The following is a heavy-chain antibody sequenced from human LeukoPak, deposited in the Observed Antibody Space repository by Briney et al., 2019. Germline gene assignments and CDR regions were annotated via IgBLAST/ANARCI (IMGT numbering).Heavy chain of an antibody. CDR1: AFTFSSYS. Sequence: GGSLRLSCAASAFTFSSYSMNWVRQAPGKGLEWVSSISSSGSYIYYADSVKGRFTISRDNSKNTLYLQMNILRIEDTAVYYCAREVSTQAIHGFDPWGQGTLVTVSS. J-gene: IGHJ5*02. V-gene: IGHV3-21*01. CDR3: AREVSTQAIHGFDP. CDR2: ISSSGSYI. D-gene: IGHD2-21*01.